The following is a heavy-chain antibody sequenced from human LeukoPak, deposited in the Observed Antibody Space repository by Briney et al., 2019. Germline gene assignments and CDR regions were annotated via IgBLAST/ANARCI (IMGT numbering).Heavy chain of an antibody. CDR3: ARGYCGGDCLDY. Sequence: PGRSLRLSCAASGFTFSSYAMYWVRQAPGKGLEWVAVISYDGSNKYSADSVKGRFTISRDNSKNTLYLQMNSLRAEDTAVYYCARGYCGGDCLDYWGQGTLVTVSS. J-gene: IGHJ4*02. D-gene: IGHD2-21*01. CDR2: ISYDGSNK. V-gene: IGHV3-30*04. CDR1: GFTFSSYA.